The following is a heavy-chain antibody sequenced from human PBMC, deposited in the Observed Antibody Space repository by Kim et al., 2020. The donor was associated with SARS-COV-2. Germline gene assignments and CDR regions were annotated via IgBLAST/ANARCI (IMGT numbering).Heavy chain of an antibody. CDR3: ATDLRFLGYPLAQFDY. Sequence: ASVKVSCKVSGYTLTELSMHWVRQAPGKGLEWMGGFDPEDGETIYAQKFQGRVTMTEDTSTDTAYMELSSLRSEDTAVYYCATDLRFLGYPLAQFDYWGQGTLVTVSS. D-gene: IGHD5-18*01. CDR2: FDPEDGET. CDR1: GYTLTELS. V-gene: IGHV1-24*01. J-gene: IGHJ4*02.